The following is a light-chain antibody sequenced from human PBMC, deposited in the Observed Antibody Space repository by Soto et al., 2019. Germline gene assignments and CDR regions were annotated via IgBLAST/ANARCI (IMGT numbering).Light chain of an antibody. V-gene: IGLV7-46*01. CDR3: LLFESGPGV. J-gene: IGLJ2*01. CDR2: HTS. Sequence: QAVVTQEPSLTVSPGETVTLTCGSSTGAVTSGHYSYWFQQKPGQAPRTLIYHTSNKHSWTPARFSGSLFGGKAALTLSGAQPEDEAEYYCLLFESGPGVFGGGTQLTVL. CDR1: TGAVTSGHY.